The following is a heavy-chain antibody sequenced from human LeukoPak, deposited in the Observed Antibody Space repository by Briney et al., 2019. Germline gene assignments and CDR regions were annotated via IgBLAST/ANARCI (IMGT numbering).Heavy chain of an antibody. V-gene: IGHV3-74*03. D-gene: IGHD6-13*01. CDR1: GFPQHWYL. Sequence: GGSVTLLRSAWGFPQHWYLMHGVRQAPGKGLMWVSRLRPDGGTNLYAESVKDRFTISRDNAKHTLYLQMNSLGAEDTAVYYCTTVLSSNRYNLCDYWGQGTLVTVSS. J-gene: IGHJ4*02. CDR3: TTVLSSNRYNLCDY. CDR2: LRPDGGTN.